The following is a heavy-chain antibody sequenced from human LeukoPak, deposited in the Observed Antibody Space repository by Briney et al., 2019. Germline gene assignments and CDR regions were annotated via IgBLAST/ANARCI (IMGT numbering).Heavy chain of an antibody. V-gene: IGHV3-53*01. CDR3: ARGNPGGEFY. D-gene: IGHD1-14*01. J-gene: IGHJ4*02. CDR2: IYSGGST. CDR1: GFTVSGNY. Sequence: GGSLRLSCAASGFTVSGNYMSWVRQAPGKGLEWVSIIYSGGSTYYADSVKGRFTISRENSKNTLYLQLNSLRAEDTAVYYSARGNPGGEFYWGQGTLVTVSS.